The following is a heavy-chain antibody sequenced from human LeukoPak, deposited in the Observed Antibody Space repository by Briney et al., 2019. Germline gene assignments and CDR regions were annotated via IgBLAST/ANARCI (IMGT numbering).Heavy chain of an antibody. CDR1: GFTFSSSG. CDR3: AKGSLGGLANNCDYSVFDY. D-gene: IGHD4-17*01. V-gene: IGHV3-30*18. J-gene: IGHJ4*02. Sequence: PGGSLRLSCAASGFTFSSSGMHWVRQAPGKGLEWVAVISYYGNNKYYADSVKGRFTISRDNSKNTLYLQMNSLRTEDTAIYYCAKGSLGGLANNCDYSVFDYWGQGTLVTVSS. CDR2: ISYYGNNK.